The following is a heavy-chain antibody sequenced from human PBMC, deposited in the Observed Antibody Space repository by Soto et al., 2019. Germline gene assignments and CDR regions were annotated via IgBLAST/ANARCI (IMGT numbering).Heavy chain of an antibody. CDR2: ISGSGGST. J-gene: IGHJ4*02. Sequence: EEQLLESGGGLVQPGGSLRLSCAASGFTFSSYAMTWVRQAPGKGLEWVSVISGSGGSTYYADSVKGRVTISRDNSKNTLYLQMSSLRAEDTAVYYCAKSTTARIAVAPRGLFDYWGQGTLVTVSS. V-gene: IGHV3-23*01. CDR3: AKSTTARIAVAPRGLFDY. CDR1: GFTFSSYA. D-gene: IGHD6-19*01.